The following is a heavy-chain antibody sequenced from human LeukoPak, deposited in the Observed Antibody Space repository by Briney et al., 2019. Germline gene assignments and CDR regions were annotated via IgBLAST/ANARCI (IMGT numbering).Heavy chain of an antibody. Sequence: GGSLRLSCAASGFTFDDYAMHWVRQAPGKGLEWVSGISWNSGSIGYADSVKGRFTISRDNAKNSLYLQMNSLRAEDTALYYCAKGRRGYSYGSVAFDIWGQGTMVTVSS. CDR3: AKGRRGYSYGSVAFDI. V-gene: IGHV3-9*01. CDR2: ISWNSGSI. CDR1: GFTFDDYA. D-gene: IGHD5-18*01. J-gene: IGHJ3*02.